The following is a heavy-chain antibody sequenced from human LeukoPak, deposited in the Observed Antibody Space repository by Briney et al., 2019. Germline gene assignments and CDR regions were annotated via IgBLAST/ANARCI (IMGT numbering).Heavy chain of an antibody. CDR1: GFNFRNYA. V-gene: IGHV3-30*04. Sequence: PGGSLRLSCAASGFNFRNYALDWVRQAPGKGLEWVAYISYDGTNTNYADSVKGRFTISRDNSKNSLYLQMNSLRTEDTSVYYCASVLSYDVWRPLDNWGQGTLVTVSS. CDR3: ASVLSYDVWRPLDN. CDR2: ISYDGTNT. J-gene: IGHJ4*02. D-gene: IGHD3-3*01.